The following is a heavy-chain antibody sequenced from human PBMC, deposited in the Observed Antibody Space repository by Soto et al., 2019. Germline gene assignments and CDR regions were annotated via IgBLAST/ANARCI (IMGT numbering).Heavy chain of an antibody. Sequence: GGSLRLSCAASGFTFGDYAMHWVRQAPGKGLEWVSGISWNSGSIGYADSVKGRFTISRDNAKNSLYLQMNSLRAEDTALYYCAKDILRRLRFREGFDYWGLGTLVTVSS. V-gene: IGHV3-9*01. CDR2: ISWNSGSI. CDR1: GFTFGDYA. CDR3: AKDILRRLRFREGFDY. J-gene: IGHJ4*02. D-gene: IGHD5-12*01.